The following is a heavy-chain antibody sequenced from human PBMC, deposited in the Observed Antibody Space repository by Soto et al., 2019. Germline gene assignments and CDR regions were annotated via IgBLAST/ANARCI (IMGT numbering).Heavy chain of an antibody. CDR1: GFTFSNIW. CDR2: ISPDGGEI. Sequence: LVESGGGLVQPGGSLRLSCAASGFTFSNIWMSWVRRSPEKGPEWVASISPDGGEIYYVDSVKGRFTISRDNTRNSLYLQMSSLRAEDTAVYYCSIVPRWGQGTLVTVSS. V-gene: IGHV3-7*01. J-gene: IGHJ4*02. CDR3: SIVPR.